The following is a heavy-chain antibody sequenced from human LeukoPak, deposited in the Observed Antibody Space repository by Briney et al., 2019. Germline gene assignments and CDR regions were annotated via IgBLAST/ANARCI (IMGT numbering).Heavy chain of an antibody. V-gene: IGHV4-34*01. J-gene: IGHJ4*02. D-gene: IGHD3-10*01. CDR1: GGSFSGYY. CDR2: INHSGST. Sequence: SETLSLTCAVYGGSFSGYYWSWIRQPPGKGLEWIGEINHSGSTNYNPSLKSRVTISVDTSKNQFSLKLSSATAADTAVYYCARFYRPITMVRRGFDYWGQGTLVTVSS. CDR3: ARFYRPITMVRRGFDY.